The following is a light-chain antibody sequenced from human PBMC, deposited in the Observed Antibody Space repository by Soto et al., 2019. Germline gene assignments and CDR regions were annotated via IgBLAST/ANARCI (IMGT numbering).Light chain of an antibody. V-gene: IGKV3-20*01. CDR3: QQYDSSPPSWT. Sequence: ETVLTQSPGTLSLSPGERVTLSCRASQSVRYLAWYQQKPGQAPRLLIYGASSRATGIPDRFSGSVSGTDFTLTISRLEPEDFAVYYCQQYDSSPPSWTFGQGTTVEVK. J-gene: IGKJ1*01. CDR2: GAS. CDR1: QSVRY.